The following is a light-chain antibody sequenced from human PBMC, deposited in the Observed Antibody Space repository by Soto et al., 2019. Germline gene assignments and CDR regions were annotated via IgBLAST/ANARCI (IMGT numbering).Light chain of an antibody. CDR1: NSDVGSYNR. Sequence: SLLASPPPLSRPPGQSVTHSCPRNNSDVGSYNRVSWYQQPPGTAPKLMIYEVSNRPSGVPDRFSGSKSGNTASLTISGLQAEDEADYYCSSYTTSSTYVFGTGTKVTV. CDR3: SSYTTSSTYV. J-gene: IGLJ1*01. V-gene: IGLV2-18*02. CDR2: EVS.